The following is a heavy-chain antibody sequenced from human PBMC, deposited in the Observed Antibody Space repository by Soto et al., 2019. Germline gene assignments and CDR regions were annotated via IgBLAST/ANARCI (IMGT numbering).Heavy chain of an antibody. J-gene: IGHJ4*02. D-gene: IGHD3-16*01. V-gene: IGHV3-74*01. CDR2: IISDGSST. CDR1: GFTFSDHW. Sequence: EVQLVESGGGLVQPGGSLRLSCAASGFTFSDHWMVWVRQAPGKGLVWVSRIISDGSSTSYADCVKGRSTISRDNAKNTVYLQMDNLRPEETAVYYCGRGMFGSGTANDYWGQGTLLTVSS. CDR3: GRGMFGSGTANDY.